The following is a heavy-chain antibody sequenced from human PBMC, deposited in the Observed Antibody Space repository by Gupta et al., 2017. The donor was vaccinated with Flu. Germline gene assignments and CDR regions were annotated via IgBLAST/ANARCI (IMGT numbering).Heavy chain of an antibody. V-gene: IGHV4-34*01. J-gene: IGHJ6*02. CDR1: GGPFSGYY. CDR3: ARERYNHYYNHYGLDG. Sequence: QVQLQQWGAGLLKPSATLSLTCDVYGGPFSGYYWSWIRQPPGKGLEWIGEINHSESTNYNPSLESRVTISIDTSKNQFALNLASVTAADTAVYYCARERYNHYYNHYGLDGWGQGTTVTVSS. CDR2: INHSEST. D-gene: IGHD1-1*01.